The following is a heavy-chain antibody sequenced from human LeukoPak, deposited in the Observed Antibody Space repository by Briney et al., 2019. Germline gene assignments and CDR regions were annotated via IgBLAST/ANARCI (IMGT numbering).Heavy chain of an antibody. CDR1: GYTFTSYD. D-gene: IGHD6-13*01. J-gene: IGHJ4*02. CDR2: MNPNSGNT. CDR3: ARDSVSAAADNELDY. V-gene: IGHV1-8*03. Sequence: GASVKVSCKASGYTFTSYDINWVRQATGQGLEWMGWMNPNSGNTGYAQKFQGRVTITRNTSISTAYMELSRLRSDDTAVYYCARDSVSAAADNELDYWGQGTLVTVSS.